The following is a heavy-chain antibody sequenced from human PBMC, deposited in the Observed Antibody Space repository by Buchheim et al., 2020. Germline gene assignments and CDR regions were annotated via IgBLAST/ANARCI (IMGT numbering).Heavy chain of an antibody. CDR2: INGDGSST. CDR1: GFIFSDYW. D-gene: IGHD3-16*01. J-gene: IGHJ4*02. Sequence: EVQLVESGGGLVRPGGSLRLSCAASGFIFSDYWMHWVRRAPGKGLVWVSRINGDGSSTTYADSVKGRFTISRDNAKNTLYLQINSLRVEDTAVYYCARTMTGGYFDYWGQGAL. V-gene: IGHV3-74*03. CDR3: ARTMTGGYFDY.